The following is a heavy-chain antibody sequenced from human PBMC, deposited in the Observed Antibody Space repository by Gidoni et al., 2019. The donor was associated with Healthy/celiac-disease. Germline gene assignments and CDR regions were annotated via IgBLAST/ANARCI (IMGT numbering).Heavy chain of an antibody. CDR1: GGSFSGYY. V-gene: IGHV4-34*01. CDR3: ARGGYYDILTARVDHPYYFDY. CDR2: INHSGST. D-gene: IGHD3-9*01. Sequence: QVQLQQWGAGLLKPSETLSLTCAVYGGSFSGYYWSWIRQPPGKGLEWIGEINHSGSTNYNPSLKSRVTISVDTSKNQFSLKLSSVTAADTAVYYCARGGYYDILTARVDHPYYFDYWGQGTLVTVSS. J-gene: IGHJ4*02.